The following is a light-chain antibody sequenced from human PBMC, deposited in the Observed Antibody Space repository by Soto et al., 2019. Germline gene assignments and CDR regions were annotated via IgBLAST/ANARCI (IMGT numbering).Light chain of an antibody. CDR2: DDS. CDR1: NIGSKS. V-gene: IGLV3-21*02. J-gene: IGLJ3*02. Sequence: SYELTQPPSVSVAPGQTATITCGGNNIGSKSVHWYQQKSGQAPVLVVYDDSDRPSGIPERFSGSNSGNTATLTISRVEAGDEADYYCQVWDRSSDHWVFGGGTKVTVL. CDR3: QVWDRSSDHWV.